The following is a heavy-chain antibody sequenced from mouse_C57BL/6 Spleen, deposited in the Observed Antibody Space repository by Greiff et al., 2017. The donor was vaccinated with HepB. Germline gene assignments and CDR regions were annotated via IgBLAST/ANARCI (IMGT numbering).Heavy chain of an antibody. Sequence: DVMLVESGEGLVKPGGSLKLSCAASGFTFSSYAMSWVRQTPEKRLEWVAYISSGGDYIYYADTVKGRFTISRDNARNTLYLQMSSLKSEDTAMYYCTRDTYYSNYVHYAMDYWGQGTSVTVSS. J-gene: IGHJ4*01. CDR3: TRDTYYSNYVHYAMDY. CDR2: ISSGGDYI. CDR1: GFTFSSYA. V-gene: IGHV5-9-1*02. D-gene: IGHD2-5*01.